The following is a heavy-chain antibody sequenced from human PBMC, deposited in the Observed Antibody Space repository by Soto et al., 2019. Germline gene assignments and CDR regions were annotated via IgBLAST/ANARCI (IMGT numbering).Heavy chain of an antibody. CDR3: VKGYWKGDV. Sequence: EVPLLEAGGGLVQPGGSLRLSFAASGFTFSTYAMNWVRQAPGNGLEWVSAISGRGGSIHYADSVKGRCTISRDHSKNTLYLQMNSLRAEDTAVYHCVKGYWKGDVWGEGTTVPVSS. V-gene: IGHV3-23*01. CDR2: ISGRGGSI. CDR1: GFTFSTYA. J-gene: IGHJ6*04. D-gene: IGHD1-1*01.